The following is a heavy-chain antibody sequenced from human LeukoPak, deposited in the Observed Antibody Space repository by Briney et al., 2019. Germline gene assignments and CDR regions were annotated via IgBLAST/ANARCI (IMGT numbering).Heavy chain of an antibody. D-gene: IGHD2/OR15-2a*01. Sequence: PGGSLRLSCVVSGFTFRSYEMNWVRQAPGKGLEWVSHISSSGSPIYYADSVKGRFTISRDNSKNSLYLQWNNLRAEDTAVYYCVRAYFSFLYFDYWGQGTLVTVSS. CDR2: ISSSGSPI. CDR1: GFTFRSYE. J-gene: IGHJ4*02. V-gene: IGHV3-48*03. CDR3: VRAYFSFLYFDY.